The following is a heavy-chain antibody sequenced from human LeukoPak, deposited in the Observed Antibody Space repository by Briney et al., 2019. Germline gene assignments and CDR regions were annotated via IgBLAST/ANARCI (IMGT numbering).Heavy chain of an antibody. J-gene: IGHJ4*02. V-gene: IGHV1-69*13. D-gene: IGHD6-19*01. CDR2: IIPIFGTA. Sequence: GASVKVSCKASGYTFTNYGISWVRQAPGQGLEWMGGIIPIFGTANYAQKFQGRVTITADESTSTAYMELSSLRSEDTAVYYCARDSPSSGWYPRPLYYFDYWGQGTLVTVSS. CDR1: GYTFTNYG. CDR3: ARDSPSSGWYPRPLYYFDY.